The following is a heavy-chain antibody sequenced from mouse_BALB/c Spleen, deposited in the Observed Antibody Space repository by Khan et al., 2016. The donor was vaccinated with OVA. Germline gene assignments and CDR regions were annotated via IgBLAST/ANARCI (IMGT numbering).Heavy chain of an antibody. D-gene: IGHD1-1*01. Sequence: EVQLQQSGPELVKPGASMKISCKASGYSFTDYSMNWVKQSHGKNLEWIGLINPYNGGTTYNQKFKGKATLTVNKSSSTAYMEFLSLTSEDSAVYYCARVDYYGISSWFAYWGQGTLVTVSA. CDR3: ARVDYYGISSWFAY. V-gene: IGHV1-26*01. CDR2: INPYNGGT. CDR1: GYSFTDYS. J-gene: IGHJ3*01.